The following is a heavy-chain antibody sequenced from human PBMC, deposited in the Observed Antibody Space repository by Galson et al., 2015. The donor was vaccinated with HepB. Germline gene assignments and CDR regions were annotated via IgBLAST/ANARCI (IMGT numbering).Heavy chain of an antibody. D-gene: IGHD1-26*01. CDR2: ISSSSSYI. J-gene: IGHJ4*02. V-gene: IGHV3-21*01. Sequence: SLRLSCAASGFTFSSYSMNWVRQAPGKGLEWVSSISSSSSYIYYADSVKGRFTISRDNAKNSLYLQMNSLRAEDTAVYYCARDGGQWELWGFDYWGQGTLVTVSS. CDR1: GFTFSSYS. CDR3: ARDGGQWELWGFDY.